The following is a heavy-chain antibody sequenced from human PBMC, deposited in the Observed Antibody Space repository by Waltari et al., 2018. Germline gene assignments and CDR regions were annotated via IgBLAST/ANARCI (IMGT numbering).Heavy chain of an antibody. CDR1: GASVSSNSAA. D-gene: IGHD6-19*01. CDR2: TYYRSKWYN. Sequence: QVQLQQSGPGLVKPSQTLSLTCAISGASVSSNSAAWNWIRPAPSRGLEWLGRTYYRSKWYNDYAVSVKSRITINPDTSKNQFSLQLNSLTPEDTAVYYCARSGRIAVAVWFDPWGQGTLVTVSS. V-gene: IGHV6-1*01. CDR3: ARSGRIAVAVWFDP. J-gene: IGHJ5*02.